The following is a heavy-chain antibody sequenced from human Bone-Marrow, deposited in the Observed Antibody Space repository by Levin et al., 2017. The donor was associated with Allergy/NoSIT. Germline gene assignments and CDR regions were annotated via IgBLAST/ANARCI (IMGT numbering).Heavy chain of an antibody. CDR1: GGSISSSSYY. V-gene: IGHV4-39*01. CDR2: IYYSGST. D-gene: IGHD5-12*01. J-gene: IGHJ4*02. CDR3: ARHARIYSGYDYFDY. Sequence: AGGSLRLSCTVSGGSISSSSYYWGWIRQPPGKGLEWIGSIYYSGSTYYNPSLKSRVTISVDTSKNQFSLKLSSVTAADTAVYYCARHARIYSGYDYFDYWGQGTLVTVSS.